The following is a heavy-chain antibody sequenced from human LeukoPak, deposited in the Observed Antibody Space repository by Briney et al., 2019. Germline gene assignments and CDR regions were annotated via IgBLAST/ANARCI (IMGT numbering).Heavy chain of an antibody. D-gene: IGHD2-15*01. V-gene: IGHV4-39*01. J-gene: IGHJ6*02. Sequence: SETLSLTCTVYGGSISSSSYYWGWIRQPPGKELEWIGSNYYSGSTYYNPSLKSRVTISVDTSKTQFSLKLRSVTAADTAVYYCSRHPCSGGSCPLDYYYSYGMDVWGQGTTVTASS. CDR1: GGSISSSSYY. CDR2: NYYSGST. CDR3: SRHPCSGGSCPLDYYYSYGMDV.